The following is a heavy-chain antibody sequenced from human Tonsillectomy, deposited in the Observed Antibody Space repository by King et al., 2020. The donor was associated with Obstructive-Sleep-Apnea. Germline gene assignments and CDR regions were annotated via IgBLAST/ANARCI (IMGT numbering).Heavy chain of an antibody. CDR1: GFTFSTYA. CDR3: AKETSSSSYSGSYSFDY. CDR2: ISGSDSNT. V-gene: IGHV3-23*04. D-gene: IGHD1-26*01. J-gene: IGHJ4*02. Sequence: VQLVESGGGLVQPGGSLRLSCAASGFTFSTYAMSWVRQAPGKGLEWVSTISGSDSNTFYAHSVKGRFTISRGNSKNTLYLQMNSLRAEDTALYYCAKETSSSSYSGSYSFDYWGQGTLVTVSS.